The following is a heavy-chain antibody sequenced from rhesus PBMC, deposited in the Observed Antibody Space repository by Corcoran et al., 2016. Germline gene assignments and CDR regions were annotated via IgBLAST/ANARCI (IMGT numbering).Heavy chain of an antibody. CDR2: IDGIGTRT. V-gene: IGHV4-169*01. CDR3: VRGSNYYDWYFDI. CDR1: GGSISRSY. D-gene: IGHD4-23*01. J-gene: IGHJ2*01. Sequence: QLQLQESGPGLVKPSEPLSVTCAVSGGSISRSYWSWPRPAPGKGLEWIGYIDGIGTRTNYNPYIKSRVTLAVDTSKNQVALKLSYGTAADTAVYYWVRGSNYYDWYFDIWGPGTPITISS.